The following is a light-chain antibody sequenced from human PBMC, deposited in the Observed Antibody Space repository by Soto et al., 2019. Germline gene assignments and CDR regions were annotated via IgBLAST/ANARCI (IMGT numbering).Light chain of an antibody. CDR2: AAS. CDR3: QQSYSRST. V-gene: IGKV1-39*01. J-gene: IGKJ1*01. CDR1: QSISSY. Sequence: DILMTQSPSSLSASVGDRVTITCRASQSISSYLNWYQQKPGKAPKLLIYAASSLQSGVPSRFSGSGSGTDFTLTISSLQPEDFATYYCQQSYSRSTFGQGTKVEIK.